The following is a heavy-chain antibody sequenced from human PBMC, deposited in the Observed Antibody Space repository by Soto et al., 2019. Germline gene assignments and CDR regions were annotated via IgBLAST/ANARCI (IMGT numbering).Heavy chain of an antibody. D-gene: IGHD3-3*01. CDR2: INPNSGGT. CDR3: ARDMHDFWSGYYDY. Sequence: ASVKVSCKASGYTFTGYYMHWVRQAPGQGLEWMGWINPNSGGTNYALKFQGWVTMTRDTSISTAYMELSRLRSDDTAVYYCARDMHDFWSGYYDYWGQGTLVTVSS. V-gene: IGHV1-2*04. J-gene: IGHJ4*02. CDR1: GYTFTGYY.